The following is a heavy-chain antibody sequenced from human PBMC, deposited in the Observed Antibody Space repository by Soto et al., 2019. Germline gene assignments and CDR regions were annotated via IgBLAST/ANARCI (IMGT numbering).Heavy chain of an antibody. CDR2: ISQSGRT. CDR3: ARDKYCSGGSCRKKWFDP. Sequence: PXETLSLPFAVSGYSISSGEFWAWIRQPPGNGLDWIVTISQSGRTFYNASLNSRITLSVDTSKNQFSLKLTSVTAADTAVYYCARDKYCSGGSCRKKWFDPWGQGTLVTVSS. CDR1: GYSISSGEF. D-gene: IGHD2-15*01. V-gene: IGHV4-38-2*02. J-gene: IGHJ5*02.